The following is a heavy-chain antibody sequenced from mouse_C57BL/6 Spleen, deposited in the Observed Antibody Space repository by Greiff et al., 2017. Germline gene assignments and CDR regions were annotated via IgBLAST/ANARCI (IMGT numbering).Heavy chain of an antibody. CDR2: IDPSDSET. CDR3: ARPGSSPYYFDY. CDR1: GYTFTSYW. Sequence: QVQLQQPGAELVRPGSSVKLSCKASGYTFTSYWMHWVKQRPIQGLEWIGNIDPSDSETHYNQKFKDKATLTVDKSSSTAYMQLRRLTSEDSAVYYCARPGSSPYYFDYWGQGTTLTVSS. D-gene: IGHD1-1*01. J-gene: IGHJ2*01. V-gene: IGHV1-52*01.